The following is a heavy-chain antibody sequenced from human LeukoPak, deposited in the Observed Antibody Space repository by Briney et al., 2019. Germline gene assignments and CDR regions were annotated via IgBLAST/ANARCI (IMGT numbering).Heavy chain of an antibody. D-gene: IGHD6-13*01. Sequence: TSETLSLTCTVSGGSISSNNYYWGWIRQPPGKGMEWLGSMSYTWNTYNNPSLKSRVTISVDTSKNQFSLRLSSVTAADTAVYFCTRGPQGSSTWYPIWGQGTMVTVSS. J-gene: IGHJ3*02. CDR3: TRGPQGSSTWYPI. V-gene: IGHV4-39*01. CDR2: MSYTWNT. CDR1: GGSISSNNYY.